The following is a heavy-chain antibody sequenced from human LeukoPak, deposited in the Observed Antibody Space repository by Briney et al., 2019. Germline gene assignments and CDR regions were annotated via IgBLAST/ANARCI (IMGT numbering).Heavy chain of an antibody. D-gene: IGHD3-22*01. J-gene: IGHJ4*02. Sequence: ASVKVSCKASGYTFTSYGISWVRQAPGQGLEWMGWISAYNGNTDYAQKLQGRVTMTTDTSTSTAYVELRSLRSDDTAVYYCASGSGYYYADYYFDYWGQGTLVTVSS. CDR2: ISAYNGNT. V-gene: IGHV1-18*01. CDR1: GYTFTSYG. CDR3: ASGSGYYYADYYFDY.